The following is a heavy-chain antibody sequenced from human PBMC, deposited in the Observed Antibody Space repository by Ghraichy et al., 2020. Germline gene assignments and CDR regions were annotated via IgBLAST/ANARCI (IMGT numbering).Heavy chain of an antibody. Sequence: SMKVSCKASGGTFSSYAISWVRQVPGQGLEWMGGIIPIFGTANYAQKFQGRVTITADESTSTAYMELSSLRSEDTAVYYCARGYDSSGYYRMDFAEYFQHWGQGTLVTVSS. J-gene: IGHJ1*01. CDR3: ARGYDSSGYYRMDFAEYFQH. V-gene: IGHV1-69*13. CDR2: IIPIFGTA. CDR1: GGTFSSYA. D-gene: IGHD3-22*01.